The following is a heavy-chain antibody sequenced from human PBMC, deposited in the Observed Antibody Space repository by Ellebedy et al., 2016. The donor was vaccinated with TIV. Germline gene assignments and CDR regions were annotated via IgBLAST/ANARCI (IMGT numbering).Heavy chain of an antibody. J-gene: IGHJ4*02. CDR2: ISGSGGST. Sequence: GESLKISXAASGFTFSSYAMSWVRQAPGKGLEWVSAISGSGGSTYYADSVKGRFTISRDTSKNTLYLQMNSLRAEDTAIYYCAKKRDGYNSFFDYWGQGILVTVSS. CDR3: AKKRDGYNSFFDY. CDR1: GFTFSSYA. D-gene: IGHD5-24*01. V-gene: IGHV3-23*01.